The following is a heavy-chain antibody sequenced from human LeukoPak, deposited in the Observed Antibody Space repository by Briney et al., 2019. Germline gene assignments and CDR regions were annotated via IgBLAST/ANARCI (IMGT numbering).Heavy chain of an antibody. CDR2: IQQDGSKK. D-gene: IGHD4-17*01. V-gene: IGHV3-7*01. CDR1: GFTFSNFA. J-gene: IGHJ6*03. CDR3: ARVPPTGYYMDV. Sequence: GGSLRLSCAASGFTFSNFAMHWVRQAPGKGLEWVANIQQDGSKKYYVDSVKGRFTISRDNSKNTLYLQMNSLRAEDTAVYYCARVPPTGYYMDVWGKGTTVTISS.